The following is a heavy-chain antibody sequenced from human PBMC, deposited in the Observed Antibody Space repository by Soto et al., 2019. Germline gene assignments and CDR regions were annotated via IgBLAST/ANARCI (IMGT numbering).Heavy chain of an antibody. Sequence: SVKVSCKASGYTFTSYGISWVRQAPGQGLEWMGGIIPIFGTANYAQKFQGRVTITADESTSTAYMELSSLRSEDTAVYYCARVVGYSYGDYYFDYWGQGTLVTVS. J-gene: IGHJ4*02. CDR3: ARVVGYSYGDYYFDY. V-gene: IGHV1-69*13. D-gene: IGHD5-18*01. CDR2: IIPIFGTA. CDR1: GYTFTSYG.